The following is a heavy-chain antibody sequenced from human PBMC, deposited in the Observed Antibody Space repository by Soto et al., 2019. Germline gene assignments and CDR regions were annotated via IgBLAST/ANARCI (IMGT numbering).Heavy chain of an antibody. Sequence: SETLSLTCTVSGGSISSSSYYRGWIRQPPGKGLEWIGSIYYSGSTYYNPSLKSRVTISVDTSKNQFSLKLSSVTAAHTAVYYCARHELWFGANYYFDYWGQGTLVTVSS. D-gene: IGHD3-10*01. CDR2: IYYSGST. CDR3: ARHELWFGANYYFDY. J-gene: IGHJ4*02. CDR1: GGSISSSSYY. V-gene: IGHV4-39*01.